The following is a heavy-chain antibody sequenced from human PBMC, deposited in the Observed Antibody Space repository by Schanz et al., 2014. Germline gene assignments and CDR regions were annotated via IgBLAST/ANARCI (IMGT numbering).Heavy chain of an antibody. CDR3: ARDPYQLGITYSLNH. CDR1: GFTVSNNY. J-gene: IGHJ5*02. CDR2: IYSDGST. Sequence: VQLVESGGGLVKPGGSLRLSCAASGFTVSNNYMSWVRQAPGKGMECVSIIYSDGSTYYVDSVKGRFTISRDNSKNTLYLQMNRLSAEDTAVYYCARDPYQLGITYSLNHWGQGTLVTVSS. D-gene: IGHD7-27*01. V-gene: IGHV3-66*02.